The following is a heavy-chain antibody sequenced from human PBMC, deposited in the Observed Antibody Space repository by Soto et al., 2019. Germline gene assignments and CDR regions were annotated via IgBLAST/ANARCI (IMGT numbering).Heavy chain of an antibody. CDR1: GYTFTSYG. V-gene: IGHV1-18*01. D-gene: IGHD3-9*01. CDR3: ARAPRASYYDILTGHWH. Sequence: ASVKVSCKASGYTFTSYGISWVRQATRKGLECMGRITAYNGTTNYAQKIQGRVTMTTDTSTSTAYMELRSLRSDDTAVYSCARAPRASYYDILTGHWHWGQGTLVTVS. CDR2: ITAYNGTT. J-gene: IGHJ4*02.